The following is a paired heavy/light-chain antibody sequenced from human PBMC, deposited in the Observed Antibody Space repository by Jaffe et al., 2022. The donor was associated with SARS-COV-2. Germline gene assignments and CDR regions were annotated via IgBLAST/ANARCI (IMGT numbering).Heavy chain of an antibody. D-gene: IGHD3-10*01. Sequence: EVQLVESGGGLVQPGGSLRLSCAASGFNFRNYPMHWVRQAPGKGLECISSISSGGSYTYYVNSVKGRFSISRDDSKNTLYLQMGSLRTEDMAVYYCVRPSEATAGSGWIPYPYGMDVWGQGTTVTVSS. CDR1: GFNFRNYP. CDR2: ISSGGSYT. J-gene: IGHJ6*02. CDR3: VRPSEATAGSGWIPYPYGMDV. V-gene: IGHV3-64*01.
Light chain of an antibody. V-gene: IGKV1-12*01. Sequence: DIQMTQSPSSVSASVGDRVTITCRASQSIGSWLAWYQQRPGKAPNLLIYSASNLQTGVPSRFSGSGSGADFTLTISSLQPEDCATYYCQQLYTFPITFGQGTRLEI. CDR1: QSIGSW. J-gene: IGKJ5*01. CDR3: QQLYTFPIT. CDR2: SAS.